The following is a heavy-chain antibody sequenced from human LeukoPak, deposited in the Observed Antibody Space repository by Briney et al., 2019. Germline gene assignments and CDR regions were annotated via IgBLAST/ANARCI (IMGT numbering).Heavy chain of an antibody. J-gene: IGHJ5*02. D-gene: IGHD3-3*01. Sequence: ASVKVSCKASGYTFTSYGISWVRQAPGQGLEWMGWISAYNGNTNYAQKLQGRVTMTTDTSTSTAYMELRSLRSDDTAVYYCARAHYAFWSGSHSRFDPWGQGTLVTVSS. V-gene: IGHV1-18*01. CDR1: GYTFTSYG. CDR3: ARAHYAFWSGSHSRFDP. CDR2: ISAYNGNT.